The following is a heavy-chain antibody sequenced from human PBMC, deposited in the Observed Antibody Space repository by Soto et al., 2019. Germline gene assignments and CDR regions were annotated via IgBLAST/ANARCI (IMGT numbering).Heavy chain of an antibody. D-gene: IGHD6-13*01. CDR2: IPWNGYST. Sequence: EVQLVESGGGVVRPGGSLRLSCAASGFTFEDYGMSWVRQVPGKGLEWVSGIPWNGYSTGYRDSVKGRFTISRANAKNSLYLQMNSLRAEDTALYHCARARRQRLVNDAFAIWGQGTMVTVSS. CDR3: ARARRQRLVNDAFAI. CDR1: GFTFEDYG. V-gene: IGHV3-20*01. J-gene: IGHJ3*02.